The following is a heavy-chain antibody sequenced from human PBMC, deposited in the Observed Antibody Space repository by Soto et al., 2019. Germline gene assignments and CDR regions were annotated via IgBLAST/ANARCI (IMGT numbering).Heavy chain of an antibody. V-gene: IGHV1-2*02. J-gene: IGHJ3*02. Sequence: QLHLVQSGAVVKKPGASVTVSCSASGYPVTAYYMHWVRQAPGRGLEWMGGINPATGAAKYTQTFQGRVPLTRDTSTGTVFMERRGLTSEDTAVFYCARGGGVGVAGSAAFDMWGQGTLVTVSS. CDR1: GYPVTAYY. CDR2: INPATGAA. D-gene: IGHD3-3*01. CDR3: ARGGGVGVAGSAAFDM.